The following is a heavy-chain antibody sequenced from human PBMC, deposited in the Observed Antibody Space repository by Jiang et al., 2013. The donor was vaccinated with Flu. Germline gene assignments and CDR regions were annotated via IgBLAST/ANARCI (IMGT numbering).Heavy chain of an antibody. CDR2: IYYTGST. D-gene: IGHD3-10*01. CDR1: SGSISSSLYY. CDR3: ARLRRPYGSGVSTL. Sequence: LLKPSETLSLTCTVSSGSISSSLYYWGWIRQPPGKGPQWIGTIYYTGSTYYNTSLKNRVTMSVDTSKNNFSLKLNSVTAADTAVYYCARLRRPYGSGVSTLWGRGTLVTVSS. V-gene: IGHV4-39*02. J-gene: IGHJ4*02.